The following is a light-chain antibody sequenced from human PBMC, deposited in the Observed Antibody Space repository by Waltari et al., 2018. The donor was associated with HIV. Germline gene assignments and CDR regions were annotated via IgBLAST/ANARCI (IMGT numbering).Light chain of an antibody. J-gene: IGLJ1*01. V-gene: IGLV2-8*01. CDR2: EVS. CDR3: SSYAGSNNYV. Sequence: QSALTPPPSASGSPGQSVTISCTGTSSDVGGYNSVSWYPQHPGKAPKLMIYEVSKRPSGVPDRFSGSKSGNTASLTVSGLQAEDEADYYCSSYAGSNNYVFGTGTKVTVL. CDR1: SSDVGGYNS.